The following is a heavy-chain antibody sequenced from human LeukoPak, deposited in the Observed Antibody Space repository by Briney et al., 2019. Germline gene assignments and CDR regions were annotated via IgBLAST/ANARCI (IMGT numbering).Heavy chain of an antibody. CDR3: ARRDLYYYDSSGYSGRAFDI. Sequence: GESLKISCKGSGYSFTSYWIGWVRQMPGKGLEWMGIIYPGDSDTRYSPSFQGQVTIPADKSISTAYLQWSSLKASDTAMYYCARRDLYYYDSSGYSGRAFDIWGQGTMVTVSS. CDR2: IYPGDSDT. CDR1: GYSFTSYW. V-gene: IGHV5-51*01. D-gene: IGHD3-22*01. J-gene: IGHJ3*02.